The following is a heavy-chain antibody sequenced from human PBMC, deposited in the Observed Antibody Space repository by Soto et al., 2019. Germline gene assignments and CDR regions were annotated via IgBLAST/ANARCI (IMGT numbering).Heavy chain of an antibody. CDR1: GYTFTSYG. Sequence: QVQLVQSGAEVKKPGASVKVSCKASGYTFTSYGISWVRQAPGQGLEWMGWISAYNGNTNYAQKLQGRVTMTTDTPTSTAYMELRSLRSDDTAVYYCARDFAGPLTAAGNYYYYMDVWGKGTTVTVSS. V-gene: IGHV1-18*01. CDR2: ISAYNGNT. J-gene: IGHJ6*03. D-gene: IGHD6-13*01. CDR3: ARDFAGPLTAAGNYYYYMDV.